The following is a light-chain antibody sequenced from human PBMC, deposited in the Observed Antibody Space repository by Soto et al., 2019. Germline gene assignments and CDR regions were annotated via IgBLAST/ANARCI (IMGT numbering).Light chain of an antibody. CDR1: QSISSY. J-gene: IGKJ5*01. CDR3: QQYGGSPGT. Sequence: DIQMTQSPSSLSASVGDRVTITCRASQSISSYLNWYQQKPGKAPKLLIYAASSLQSGVPSRFSGSGSGTDFTLTISRLEPEDFEIYYCQQYGGSPGTFGQGTRLEIK. V-gene: IGKV1-39*01. CDR2: AAS.